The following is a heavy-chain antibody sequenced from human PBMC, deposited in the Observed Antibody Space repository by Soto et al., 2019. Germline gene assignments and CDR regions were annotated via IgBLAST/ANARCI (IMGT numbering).Heavy chain of an antibody. CDR3: AREEVEMATKGSYYYGMDV. D-gene: IGHD1-26*01. V-gene: IGHV6-1*01. CDR2: TYYRSKWYN. CDR1: GDSVSSNSAA. Sequence: SQTLSLTCAISGDSVSSNSAAWNWIRQSPSRGLEWLGRTYYRSKWYNDYAVSVKSRITINPDTSKNQFSLQLNSVTPEDTAVYYCAREEVEMATKGSYYYGMDVWGQGTTVTVSS. J-gene: IGHJ6*02.